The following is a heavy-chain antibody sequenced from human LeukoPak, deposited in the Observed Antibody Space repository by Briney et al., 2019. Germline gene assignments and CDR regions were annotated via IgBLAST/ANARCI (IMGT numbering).Heavy chain of an antibody. D-gene: IGHD6-19*01. J-gene: IGHJ3*02. Sequence: PGGSLRLSCAASGFTFSSYSMNWVRQAPGKGLEWVSSISSSSSYIYYADSVKGRLTISRDNAKNSLYLQMNSLRAEDTAVYYCARAEYSSGWYDAFDIWGQGTMVTVSS. CDR2: ISSSSSYI. V-gene: IGHV3-21*01. CDR3: ARAEYSSGWYDAFDI. CDR1: GFTFSSYS.